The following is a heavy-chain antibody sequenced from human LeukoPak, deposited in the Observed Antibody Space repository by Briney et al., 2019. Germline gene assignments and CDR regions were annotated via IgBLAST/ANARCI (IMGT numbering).Heavy chain of an antibody. CDR2: IYYSGST. Sequence: SQTLSLTCTVSGGSISSGDYYWSWIRQPPGKGLEWIGYIYYSGSTYYNPPLKSRLTISVDTSKSQFSLKLVSVTAADTAVYYCARGGYSSSSGNPYYYYYMDVWGKGTTVTVSS. J-gene: IGHJ6*03. CDR1: GGSISSGDYY. V-gene: IGHV4-30-4*01. CDR3: ARGGYSSSSGNPYYYYYMDV. D-gene: IGHD6-6*01.